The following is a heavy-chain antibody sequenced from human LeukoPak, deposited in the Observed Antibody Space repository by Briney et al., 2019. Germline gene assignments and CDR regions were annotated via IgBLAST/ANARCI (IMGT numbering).Heavy chain of an antibody. Sequence: PGGSLRLSCAASGFTFSSYEMNWVRQAPGKGLEWVSYISSSGSAIYYADSVKGRFTISRDNAKNSQYLQMNSLRAEDTAVYYCARERSDGSYPYYYYGMDVWGKGTTVTVSS. CDR3: ARERSDGSYPYYYYGMDV. CDR1: GFTFSSYE. J-gene: IGHJ6*04. D-gene: IGHD2-15*01. V-gene: IGHV3-48*03. CDR2: ISSSGSAI.